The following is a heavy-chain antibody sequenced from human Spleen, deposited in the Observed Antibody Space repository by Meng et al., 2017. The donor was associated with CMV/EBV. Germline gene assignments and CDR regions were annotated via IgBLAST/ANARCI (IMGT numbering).Heavy chain of an antibody. CDR2: IYYSGNT. J-gene: IGHJ4*02. V-gene: IGHV4-39*07. D-gene: IGHD5-12*01. CDR3: ARVQWEYSGYDYWTPDY. Sequence: GSLRLSCIVSGDSISSDSYYWGWIRQPPGKGLEWIGSIYYSGNTYYRPSLKSRVTISADTSKNQFSLKVTSVTAADTAVYFCARVQWEYSGYDYWTPDYWGQGTLVTVSS. CDR1: GDSISSDSYY.